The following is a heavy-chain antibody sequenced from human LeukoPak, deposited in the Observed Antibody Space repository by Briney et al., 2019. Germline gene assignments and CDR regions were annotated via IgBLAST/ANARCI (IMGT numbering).Heavy chain of an antibody. V-gene: IGHV3-30*18. D-gene: IGHD3-22*01. CDR2: ISYDGSNK. CDR3: AKDSWYDSSGYLDY. J-gene: IGHJ4*02. CDR1: GFTFSSYG. Sequence: GRFLRLSCAASGFTFSSYGMHWVRQAPGKGLEWVAVISYDGSNKYYADSVKGRFTISRDNSKNTLYLQMNSLRAEDTAVYYCAKDSWYDSSGYLDYWGQGTLVTVSS.